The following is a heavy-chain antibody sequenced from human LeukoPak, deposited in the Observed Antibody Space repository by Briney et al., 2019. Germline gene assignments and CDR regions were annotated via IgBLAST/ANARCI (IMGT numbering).Heavy chain of an antibody. Sequence: SETLSLTCTVSGGSISSGSYYWSWIRQPAGQELDWIGRIYTSGSTNYNPSLKSRVTLSVDTSKNQFSLKLSSVTAADTAVYYCAISDFWSGYYTRFDYWGQGTLVTVSS. D-gene: IGHD3-3*01. CDR1: GGSISSGSYY. CDR3: AISDFWSGYYTRFDY. V-gene: IGHV4-61*02. J-gene: IGHJ4*02. CDR2: IYTSGST.